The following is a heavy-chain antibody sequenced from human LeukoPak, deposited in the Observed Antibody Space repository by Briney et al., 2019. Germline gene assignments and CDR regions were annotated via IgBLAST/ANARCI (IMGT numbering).Heavy chain of an antibody. CDR2: ISSSGSTI. CDR3: ARGREFNPDAFDI. CDR1: GLTVSSNC. V-gene: IGHV3-11*01. Sequence: GGSLRLSCAASGLTVSSNCMNWVRQAPGKGLEWVSYISSSGSTIYYADSVKGRFTISRDNAKNSLYLQMNSLRAEDTAVYYCARGREFNPDAFDIWGQGTMVTVSS. J-gene: IGHJ3*02. D-gene: IGHD2/OR15-2a*01.